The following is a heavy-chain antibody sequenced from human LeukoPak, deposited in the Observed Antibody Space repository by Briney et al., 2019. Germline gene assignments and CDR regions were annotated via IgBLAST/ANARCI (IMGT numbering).Heavy chain of an antibody. V-gene: IGHV1-18*01. Sequence: ASVKVSCKASCYTFTSYGIVWVRQAPGRGLECMGWISGFNGNTNSAQKFQGRVTLTTDTSTSTAYMELRSLRSDDTAVYYCARDRDGYYGGDYWGQGTLVTVSS. J-gene: IGHJ4*02. CDR1: CYTFTSYG. D-gene: IGHD5-24*01. CDR3: ARDRDGYYGGDY. CDR2: ISGFNGNT.